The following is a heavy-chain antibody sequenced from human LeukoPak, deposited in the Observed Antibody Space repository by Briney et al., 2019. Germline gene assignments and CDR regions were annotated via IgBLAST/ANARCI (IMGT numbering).Heavy chain of an antibody. V-gene: IGHV3-15*01. CDR3: AKEYERWVLNWFDP. D-gene: IGHD4-23*01. Sequence: GGSLRLSCAASGFTFSNAWMSWVRQAPGKGLEWVGHIKSKTDGGTTDYAAPVKGRFTISRDDSENTLYLQMNSLRAEDTAVYYCAKEYERWVLNWFDPWGQGTLVTVSS. CDR2: IKSKTDGGTT. J-gene: IGHJ5*02. CDR1: GFTFSNAW.